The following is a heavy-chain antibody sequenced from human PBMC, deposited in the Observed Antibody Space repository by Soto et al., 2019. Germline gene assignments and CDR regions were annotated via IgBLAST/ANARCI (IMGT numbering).Heavy chain of an antibody. J-gene: IGHJ4*02. CDR1: GGSFSGYY. V-gene: IGHV4-34*01. CDR3: ARWNSGYCSGGSCYRSYGFDY. Sequence: SETLSLTCAVYGGSFSGYYWSWIRQPPGKGLEWIGEINHSGSTNYNPSLKSRVTISVDTSKSQFSLKLSSVTAADTAVYYCARWNSGYCSGGSCYRSYGFDYWGQRTLVTVSS. D-gene: IGHD2-15*01. CDR2: INHSGST.